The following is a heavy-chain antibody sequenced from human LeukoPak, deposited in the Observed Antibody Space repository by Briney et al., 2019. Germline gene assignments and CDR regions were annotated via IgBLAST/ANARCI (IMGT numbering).Heavy chain of an antibody. CDR2: IWYDGSNK. V-gene: IGHV3-33*01. CDR3: AREGTAAAGKRRSSQFDH. CDR1: GFTFSSYG. J-gene: IGHJ4*02. Sequence: GGSLRLSCAASGFTFSSYGMHWVRQAPGKGLEWVAVIWYDGSNKYYADSVKGRFTISRDNSKNTLYLQMDSLRAEDTAVYYCAREGTAAAGKRRSSQFDHWGQGTLVTVSS. D-gene: IGHD6-13*01.